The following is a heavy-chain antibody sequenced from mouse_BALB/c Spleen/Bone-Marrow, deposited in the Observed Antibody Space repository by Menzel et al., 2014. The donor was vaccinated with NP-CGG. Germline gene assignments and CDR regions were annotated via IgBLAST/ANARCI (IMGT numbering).Heavy chain of an antibody. CDR2: IWAGGST. V-gene: IGHV2-9*02. D-gene: IGHD3-2*01. Sequence: QVQLQQSVPGLVAPSQSLSITCNVSGFSLIKNGVHWVRQPPGKGLEWLGVIWAGGSTNYNSALMSRLSISKDNSKSQVFLKMNSLQTDDTAMYYCARDRTARHFDYWGQGTTLTVSS. J-gene: IGHJ2*01. CDR3: ARDRTARHFDY. CDR1: GFSLIKNG.